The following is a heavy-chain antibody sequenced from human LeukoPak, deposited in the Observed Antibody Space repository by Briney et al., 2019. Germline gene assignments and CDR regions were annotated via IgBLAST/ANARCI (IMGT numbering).Heavy chain of an antibody. CDR3: ARVLRFLEWPPYYYYYYGMDV. V-gene: IGHV1-69*01. CDR1: GGTFSSYA. CDR2: IIPIFRTA. D-gene: IGHD3-3*01. J-gene: IGHJ6*02. Sequence: SVKVSCKASGGTFSSYAISWVRQAPGQGLEWMGGIIPIFRTANYAQKFQGRVTITADESTSTAYMELSSLRSEDTAVYYCARVLRFLEWPPYYYYYYGMDVWGQGTTVTVSS.